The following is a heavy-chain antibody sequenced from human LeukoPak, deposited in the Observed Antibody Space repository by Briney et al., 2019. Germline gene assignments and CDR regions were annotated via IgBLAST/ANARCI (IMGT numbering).Heavy chain of an antibody. CDR3: AREYSSSWYYFDY. CDR1: GFTFSSYS. V-gene: IGHV3-21*01. J-gene: IGHJ4*02. D-gene: IGHD6-13*01. CDR2: ISSSSSYI. Sequence: PGGSLRLSCAASGFTFSSYSMNWVRQAPGKGLEWVSSISSSSSYIYYADPVKGRFTISRDNAKNSLYLQMNSLRAEDTAVYYCAREYSSSWYYFDYWGQGTLVTVSS.